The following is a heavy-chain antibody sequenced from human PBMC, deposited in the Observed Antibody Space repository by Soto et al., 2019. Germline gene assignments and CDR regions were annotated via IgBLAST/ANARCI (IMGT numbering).Heavy chain of an antibody. CDR1: GFTFSIYS. CDR2: ISSSSSTI. V-gene: IGHV3-48*01. Sequence: PGGSLRLSCAASGFTFSIYSMNWVRQAPGKGLEWISYISSSSSTIYYADSVKGRFTISRDNAKNSLYLQMNSLRAEDTAVYHCATYYGSGSYFPDHFYNGMDVWGQGTTVTVSS. CDR3: ATYYGSGSYFPDHFYNGMDV. D-gene: IGHD3-10*01. J-gene: IGHJ6*02.